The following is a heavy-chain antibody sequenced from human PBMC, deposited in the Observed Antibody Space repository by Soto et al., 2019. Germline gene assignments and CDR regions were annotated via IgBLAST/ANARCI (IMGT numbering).Heavy chain of an antibody. CDR1: AGSISRYY. CDR2: IYYSGST. CDR3: ARGFPYCSGGSCYSGYYYMVV. Sequence: SETLSLPCTVSAGSISRYYWSWIRQPPGKGMEWMGYIYYSGSTNYNPALKSRVTISVDTSTNQFSLKLSSVTAADTAVYYCARGFPYCSGGSCYSGYYYMVVWGKGTTVTV. D-gene: IGHD2-15*01. J-gene: IGHJ6*03. V-gene: IGHV4-59*08.